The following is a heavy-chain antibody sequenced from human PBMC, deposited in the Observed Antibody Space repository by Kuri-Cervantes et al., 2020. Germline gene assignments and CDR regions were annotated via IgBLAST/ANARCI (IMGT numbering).Heavy chain of an antibody. CDR3: ARVQVTSSWFRYYYYYMDV. D-gene: IGHD6-13*01. J-gene: IGHJ6*03. CDR1: GFTFSSYA. V-gene: IGHV3-30*01. Sequence: GGSLRLSCAASGFTFSSYAMSWVRQAPGKGLEWVAVISYDGSNKYYADSVKGRFTISRDNSKNTLYLQMNSLRAGDTAVYYCARVQVTSSWFRYYYYYMDVRGKGTTVTVSS. CDR2: ISYDGSNK.